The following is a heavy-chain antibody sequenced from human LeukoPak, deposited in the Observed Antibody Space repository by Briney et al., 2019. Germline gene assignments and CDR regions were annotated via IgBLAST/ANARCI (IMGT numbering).Heavy chain of an antibody. J-gene: IGHJ3*02. D-gene: IGHD3-3*01. CDR1: GFPFISYS. CDR3: ARALFGVDYAFDI. CDR2: ISSSSSYI. Sequence: GGSLSLSCAASGFPFISYSMNWVRQAPGKGLEWVSSISSSSSYIYYADSVKGRFTISRDNAKNSLYLQMNSLRAEDTAVYYCARALFGVDYAFDIWGQGTMVTVSS. V-gene: IGHV3-21*01.